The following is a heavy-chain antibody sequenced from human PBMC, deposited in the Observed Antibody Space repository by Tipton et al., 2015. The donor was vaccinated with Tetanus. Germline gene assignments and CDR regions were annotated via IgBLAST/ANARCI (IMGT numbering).Heavy chain of an antibody. CDR2: IFYSGST. V-gene: IGHV4-39*01. CDR3: ARRNTHADAFDF. D-gene: IGHD4-11*01. Sequence: TLSLTCTVSGASIRGSSDYWGWIRQPPGKGLEWIGSIFYSGSTYSNPSLKSRVTISVDLSKNQFSLKLSSVTAADTAAYYCARRNTHADAFDFWGQGTMVTVSS. J-gene: IGHJ3*01. CDR1: GASIRGSSDY.